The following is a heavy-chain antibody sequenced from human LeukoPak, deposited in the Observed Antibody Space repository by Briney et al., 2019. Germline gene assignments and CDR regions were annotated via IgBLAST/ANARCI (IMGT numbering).Heavy chain of an antibody. CDR1: GFTFSSYW. V-gene: IGHV3-74*01. Sequence: GGSLRLSCAASGFTFSSYWMHWVRQAPGKGLVWVSRINNDGSSTNYADSVKGRFTISRDNSKNTLYLQMNSLRAEDTAVYYCAKVEYGVYFDYWGQGTLVTVSS. CDR3: AKVEYGVYFDY. D-gene: IGHD4/OR15-4a*01. J-gene: IGHJ4*02. CDR2: INNDGSST.